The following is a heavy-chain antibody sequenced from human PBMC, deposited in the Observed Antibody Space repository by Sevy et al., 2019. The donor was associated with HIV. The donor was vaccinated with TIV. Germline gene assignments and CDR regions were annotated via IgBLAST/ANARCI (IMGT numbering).Heavy chain of an antibody. CDR2: ISGSGSGT. J-gene: IGHJ4*02. Sequence: GGSPRLSCAASGFTFSSYAMSWVRQAPGKGLEWVSAISGSGSGTYYADSVKGRFTISRDQSKNTLYLQMNSLRAEDTAVYYCAKEDCSGGRCYGGFDYWGQGTLVTVSS. CDR3: AKEDCSGGRCYGGFDY. CDR1: GFTFSSYA. V-gene: IGHV3-23*01. D-gene: IGHD2-15*01.